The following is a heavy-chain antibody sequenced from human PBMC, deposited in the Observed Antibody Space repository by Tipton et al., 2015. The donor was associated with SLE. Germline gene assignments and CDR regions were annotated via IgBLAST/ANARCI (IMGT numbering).Heavy chain of an antibody. CDR2: IYSRGST. J-gene: IGHJ6*03. Sequence: TLSLTCTVSGGSISGTYYWSWIRQPAGKGLEWIGRIYSRGSTNSNLSLKSRVTISADTSKNQFSLMLSSVTAADTAVYYCAREGAEKVRTSYYYYMDVWGKGTTVTISS. CDR3: AREGAEKVRTSYYYYMDV. D-gene: IGHD3-10*01. V-gene: IGHV4-61*02. CDR1: GGSISGTYY.